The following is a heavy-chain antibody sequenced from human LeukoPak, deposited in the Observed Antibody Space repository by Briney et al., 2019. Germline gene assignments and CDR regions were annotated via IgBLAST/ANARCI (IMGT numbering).Heavy chain of an antibody. J-gene: IGHJ4*02. CDR1: GFTFSSYS. CDR2: ISINSSTI. Sequence: GGSLRLSCAASGFTFSSYSMNWVRQAPGKGLEWVSYISINSSTIYYADSVKGRFTISRDNARNSLYLQMNSLRAEDTAVYYCAGEMATTSLDAFDYWGQGTLVTVPS. CDR3: AGEMATTSLDAFDY. V-gene: IGHV3-48*04. D-gene: IGHD5-24*01.